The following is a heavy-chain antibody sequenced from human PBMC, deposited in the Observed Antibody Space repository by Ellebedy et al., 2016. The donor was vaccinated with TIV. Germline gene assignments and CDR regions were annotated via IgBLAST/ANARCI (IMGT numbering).Heavy chain of an antibody. CDR3: SRDRKEIRGVDDPLYYYYHYSMDV. Sequence: AASVKVSCKTSGGTFRSHAMTWVRQAPGQGLEWVGAVIPMFGTTIYANNLKGRISITADESTSTAYMELNSLTSEDQAVKYCSRDRKEIRGVDDPLYYYYHYSMDVWGRGTMVTVSS. V-gene: IGHV1-69*13. J-gene: IGHJ6*02. CDR1: GGTFRSHA. CDR2: VIPMFGTT. D-gene: IGHD3-10*01.